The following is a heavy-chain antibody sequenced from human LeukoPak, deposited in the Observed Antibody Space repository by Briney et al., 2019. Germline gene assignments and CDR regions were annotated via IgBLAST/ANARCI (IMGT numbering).Heavy chain of an antibody. CDR3: ARDRTTSHFDY. CDR1: GGFISSYY. D-gene: IGHD4-17*01. V-gene: IGHV4-59*01. Sequence: SHTLSITCTVSGGFISSYYWSWIRQPPGKGLEWIGYIYYSGSTNYNPSLKTRVTISVDTSKNQFSLKLSSVTAADTAVYYCARDRTTSHFDYWGQGTLVTVSS. J-gene: IGHJ4*02. CDR2: IYYSGST.